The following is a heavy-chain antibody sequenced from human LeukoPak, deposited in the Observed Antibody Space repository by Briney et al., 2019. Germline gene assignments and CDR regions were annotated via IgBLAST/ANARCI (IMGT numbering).Heavy chain of an antibody. CDR1: GYTFTSYA. V-gene: IGHV1-3*01. J-gene: IGHJ4*02. CDR3: ARDRWAYGHFDY. Sequence: ASVKVSCKASGYTFTSYAMHWVRQAPGQRLEWMGWINAGNGNTKYSQKFQDRVTITRDTSASTAYTELSSLRSEDTAVYYCARDRWAYGHFDYWGQGTLVTVSS. CDR2: INAGNGNT. D-gene: IGHD4-17*01.